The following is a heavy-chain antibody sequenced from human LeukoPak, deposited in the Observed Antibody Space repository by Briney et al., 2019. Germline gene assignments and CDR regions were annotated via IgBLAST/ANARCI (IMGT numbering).Heavy chain of an antibody. J-gene: IGHJ4*02. D-gene: IGHD3-22*01. CDR2: INHSGST. V-gene: IGHV4-34*01. CDR1: GGSSSGYY. CDR3: ARLYKWQRYYYDSSGENFDY. Sequence: SETLSLTRAVDGGSSSGYYWSWIRQPPGKGLEWVGEINHSGSTNYNPSLKSRVTISVDTSKNQFSLKLSSVTAADTAVYYCARLYKWQRYYYDSSGENFDYWGQGTLVTVSS.